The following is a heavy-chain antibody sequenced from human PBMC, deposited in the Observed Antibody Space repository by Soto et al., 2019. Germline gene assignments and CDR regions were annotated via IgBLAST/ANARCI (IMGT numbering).Heavy chain of an antibody. J-gene: IGHJ5*02. CDR3: ARRRIFGVVTRSKRGSANWFDP. Sequence: ASVKVSCKASGYTFTGYYMHWVRQAPGQGHEWMGWINPNSGGTNYAQKFQGRVTMTRDTSISTAYMELRRLRSDDTAVYYCARRRIFGVVTRSKRGSANWFDPWGQGTLVTVYS. V-gene: IGHV1-2*02. CDR2: INPNSGGT. CDR1: GYTFTGYY. D-gene: IGHD3-3*01.